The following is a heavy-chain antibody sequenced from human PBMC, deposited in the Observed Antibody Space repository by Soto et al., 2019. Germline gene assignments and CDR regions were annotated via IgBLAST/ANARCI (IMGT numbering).Heavy chain of an antibody. J-gene: IGHJ4*02. D-gene: IGHD3-16*02. CDR1: GGSFSGYY. Sequence: QVQLQQWGAGLLKPSETLSLTCAVYGGSFSGYYWSWIRQPPGKGFEWIGEINHSGSTNYNPSLKRRVTISVDTSKNQFSLKLSSVTAADTAVYYCARDRKYYDYVWGSDRPRVYFDYWGQGTLVTVSS. V-gene: IGHV4-34*01. CDR3: ARDRKYYDYVWGSDRPRVYFDY. CDR2: INHSGST.